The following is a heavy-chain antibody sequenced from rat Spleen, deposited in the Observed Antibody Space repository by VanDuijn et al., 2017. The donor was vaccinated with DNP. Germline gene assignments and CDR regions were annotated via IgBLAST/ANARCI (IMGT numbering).Heavy chain of an antibody. V-gene: IGHV3-1*01. CDR2: ISYSGST. J-gene: IGHJ1*01. CDR3: ARGLNYGGYIYSWYFDF. D-gene: IGHD1-11*01. Sequence: EVQLQESGPGLVKPSQSLSLTCSVTGYSITSNYWGWIRKFPGNQMEWMGYISYSGSTNSNPSLKSRIPITRDTSKNQFFLQLNSVTTEDTATYYCARGLNYGGYIYSWYFDFWGPGTMVTVSS. CDR1: GYSITSNY.